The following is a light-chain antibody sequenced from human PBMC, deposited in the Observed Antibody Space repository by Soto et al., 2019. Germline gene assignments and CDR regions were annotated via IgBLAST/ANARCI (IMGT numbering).Light chain of an antibody. CDR1: QSVSSN. V-gene: IGKV3-20*01. J-gene: IGKJ1*01. Sequence: EIVMTQSPATLSVSPGERATLSCRASQSVSSNLAWYQQKPGQAPRLLMYGASTRASGIPDRFSGSGSGTEFTLTISRLEPEDFAVYYCQQYGSSPWTFGQGTKVEIK. CDR2: GAS. CDR3: QQYGSSPWT.